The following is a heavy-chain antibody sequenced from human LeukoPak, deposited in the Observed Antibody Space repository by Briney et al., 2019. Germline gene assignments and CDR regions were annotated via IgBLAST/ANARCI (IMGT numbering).Heavy chain of an antibody. CDR1: GGTFSSYA. J-gene: IGHJ4*02. CDR3: ARASDDYGDYSYFDY. Sequence: ASVKVSCKASGGTFSSYAISWVQQAPGQGLEWMGGIIPIFGTANYAQKFQGRVTITADESTSTAYMELSSLRSEDTAVYYCARASDDYGDYSYFDYWGQGTLVTVSS. CDR2: IIPIFGTA. V-gene: IGHV1-69*13. D-gene: IGHD4-17*01.